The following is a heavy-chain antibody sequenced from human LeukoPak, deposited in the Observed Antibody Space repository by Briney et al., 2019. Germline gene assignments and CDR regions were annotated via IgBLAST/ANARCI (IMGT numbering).Heavy chain of an antibody. V-gene: IGHV3-23*01. CDR1: GFTFSSYA. Sequence: QLWGSLRLSCAASGFTFSSYAMSWVRQAPGKGLEWVSAISGSGGSTYNADSVKGRFTISRDNSKNTLYLQMNSLRAEDTAVYYCAKVARYYYDSSGYYDYWGQGTLVTVSS. J-gene: IGHJ4*02. D-gene: IGHD3-22*01. CDR2: ISGSGGST. CDR3: AKVARYYYDSSGYYDY.